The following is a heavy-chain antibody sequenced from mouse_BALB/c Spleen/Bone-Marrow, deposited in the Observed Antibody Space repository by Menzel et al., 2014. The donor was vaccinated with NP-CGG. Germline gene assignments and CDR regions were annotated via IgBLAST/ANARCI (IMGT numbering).Heavy chain of an antibody. V-gene: IGHV5-9-1*01. CDR2: ISSGATYT. Sequence: EVKLMESGGGLVKPGGSLKLSCAASGFTFSSYAMSWVRQTPEKRLEWVATISSGATYTYYPDSVKGRFTISRDNAKNTLSLQMSSLRSEDTAMYYCARRPISTEAYWHLDVWGAGTTVTVSS. D-gene: IGHD1-2*01. CDR3: ARRPISTEAYWHLDV. CDR1: GFTFSSYA. J-gene: IGHJ1*01.